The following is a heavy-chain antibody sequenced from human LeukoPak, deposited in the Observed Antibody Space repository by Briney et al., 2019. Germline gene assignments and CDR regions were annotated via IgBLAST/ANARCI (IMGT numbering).Heavy chain of an antibody. Sequence: GGSLRLSCTASGFTFSTYWMSWVRQAPGKGLEWVANTREDGSEKYYVDSVKGRFTISRDNAKNSLYLQMNSLRAEDTAVYYCARDTEGRYYGSGSYYTFDYWGQGILVTVSS. CDR2: TREDGSEK. J-gene: IGHJ4*02. CDR1: GFTFSTYW. V-gene: IGHV3-7*01. D-gene: IGHD3-10*01. CDR3: ARDTEGRYYGSGSYYTFDY.